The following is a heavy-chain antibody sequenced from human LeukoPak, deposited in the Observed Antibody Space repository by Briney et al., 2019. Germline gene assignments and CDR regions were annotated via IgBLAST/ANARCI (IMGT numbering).Heavy chain of an antibody. CDR3: ARASGYSSGWYWFDP. CDR1: GGSISSGSYY. V-gene: IGHV4-61*02. J-gene: IGHJ5*02. Sequence: SETLSLTCTVSGGSISSGSYYWSWIRQPAGKGLEWIGRIYTSGSTNYNPSLKSRVTISVDTSKNQFSLKPSSVTAADTAVYYCARASGYSSGWYWFDPWGQGTLVTVSS. CDR2: IYTSGST. D-gene: IGHD6-19*01.